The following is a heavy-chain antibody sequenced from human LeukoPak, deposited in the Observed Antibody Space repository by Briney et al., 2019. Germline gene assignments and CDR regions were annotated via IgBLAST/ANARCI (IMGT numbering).Heavy chain of an antibody. V-gene: IGHV3-23*01. CDR1: GFTFSSYA. CDR3: AKDLRYVGSRKDWFDP. D-gene: IGHD3-10*02. CDR2: ISGSGDST. Sequence: GGSLRLSCTASGFTFSSYAMSWVRQAPGKGLEWASAISGSGDSTYYADSVKGRFTISRDNPKNTLYLQMNSLRAEDTAIYYCAKDLRYVGSRKDWFDPWGQGTLVTVSS. J-gene: IGHJ5*02.